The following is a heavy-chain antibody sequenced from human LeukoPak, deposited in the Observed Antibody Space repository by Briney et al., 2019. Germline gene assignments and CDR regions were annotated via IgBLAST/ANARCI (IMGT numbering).Heavy chain of an antibody. Sequence: GGSLRLSCAASGFTFGDTWMNWVRQAPGQGPEWVANIRQDGSEKFYVASVKGRFTISRDNAKNSLYLQMNSLRAEDTALYYCATSYDMGWLIGYWGQGTLVTVSS. D-gene: IGHD3/OR15-3a*01. V-gene: IGHV3-7*03. CDR3: ATSYDMGWLIGY. J-gene: IGHJ4*02. CDR2: IRQDGSEK. CDR1: GFTFGDTW.